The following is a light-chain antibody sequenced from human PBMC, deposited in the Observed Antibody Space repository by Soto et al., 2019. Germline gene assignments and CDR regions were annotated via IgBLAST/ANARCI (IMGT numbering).Light chain of an antibody. V-gene: IGKV3-11*01. J-gene: IGKJ5*01. CDR3: QQRGKWIT. CDR2: DAS. Sequence: ELVLTQSPATLSLSPGERATLSCRASQSVSTYLAWYQQKPGQAPRLLIYDASNRATGIPGRFSGSGSGTEFTLTISSLEPEDFAVYYCQQRGKWITFGQGTRLEIK. CDR1: QSVSTY.